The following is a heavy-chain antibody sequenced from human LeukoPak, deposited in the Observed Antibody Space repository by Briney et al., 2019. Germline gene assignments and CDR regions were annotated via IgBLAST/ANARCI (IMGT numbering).Heavy chain of an antibody. CDR3: ASGYSYGPLAPRFDY. Sequence: SETLSLTCTVSGASISRSGYQWGWIRQPPGKGLEWIGNIYYSGSTYYNPSLKSRVTISVDTSKNQFSLKLSSVTAADTAVYYCASGYSYGPLAPRFDYWGQGTLVTVSS. V-gene: IGHV4-39*01. CDR2: IYYSGST. CDR1: GASISRSGYQ. D-gene: IGHD5-18*01. J-gene: IGHJ4*02.